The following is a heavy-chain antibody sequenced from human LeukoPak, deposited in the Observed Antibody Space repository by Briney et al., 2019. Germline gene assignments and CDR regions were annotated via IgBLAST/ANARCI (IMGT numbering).Heavy chain of an antibody. CDR3: ANYYDYGDFNWFDP. V-gene: IGHV3-23*01. Sequence: GGSLRLSCAASGFTFSSYAMSWVRQAPGKGLEWVSAISGSGGSTYYADSVKGRFTISRGNSKNTLYLQMNSLRAEDTAVYYCANYYDYGDFNWFDPWGQGTLVTVSS. CDR2: ISGSGGST. J-gene: IGHJ5*02. D-gene: IGHD4-17*01. CDR1: GFTFSSYA.